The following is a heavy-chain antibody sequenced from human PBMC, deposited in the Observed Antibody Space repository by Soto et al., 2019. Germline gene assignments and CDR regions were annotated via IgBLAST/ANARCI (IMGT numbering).Heavy chain of an antibody. CDR3: ARLIVLPRDHYYMDV. V-gene: IGHV3-53*04. CDR1: GFTVSSNY. D-gene: IGHD2-2*01. J-gene: IGHJ6*03. CDR2: IYSGGST. Sequence: EVQLVESGGGLVQPGGSLRLSCAASGFTVSSNYMSWVRQAPGKGLEWVSVIYSGGSTYYADSVKGRFTISRHNSKNTLYRQMNSLRAEDTAVYDCARLIVLPRDHYYMDVWGKGTTVTVSS.